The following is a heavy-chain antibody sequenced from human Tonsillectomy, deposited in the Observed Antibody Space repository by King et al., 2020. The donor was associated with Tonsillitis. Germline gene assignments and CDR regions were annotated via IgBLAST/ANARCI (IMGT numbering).Heavy chain of an antibody. CDR2: INSDGDST. Sequence: VQLVESGGGLVQPGGSLRLSCAASGFTFSGYWMHWVRQAPEKGLVWVSRINSDGDSTDYADSVKGRFTISRDNAKDTLFLQMNSLRAEDTAVYYCAKNWGLWFGGQGTLVTVSS. J-gene: IGHJ4*02. CDR1: GFTFSGYW. V-gene: IGHV3-74*01. CDR3: AKNWGLWF. D-gene: IGHD3-10*01.